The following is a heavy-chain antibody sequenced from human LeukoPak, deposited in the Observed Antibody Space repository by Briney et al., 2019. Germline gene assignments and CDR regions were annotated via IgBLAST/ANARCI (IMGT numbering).Heavy chain of an antibody. J-gene: IGHJ4*02. D-gene: IGHD6-13*01. CDR2: INRGSTSI. CDR1: GFMFSTYN. Sequence: GGSLILSCAASGFMFSTYNMNWVRQAPGKGPEGVSYINRGSTSIFYADSVKGRFTISRDNAKNSLYLQMNSLRVEDTAVYYCARDNGVAAAEDYWGQGTLVTVSS. CDR3: ARDNGVAAAEDY. V-gene: IGHV3-48*04.